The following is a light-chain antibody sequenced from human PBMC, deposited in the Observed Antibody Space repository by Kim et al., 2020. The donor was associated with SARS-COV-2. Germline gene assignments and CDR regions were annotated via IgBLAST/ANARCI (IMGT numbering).Light chain of an antibody. J-gene: IGLJ3*02. V-gene: IGLV2-11*03. Sequence: QSVTISCTGTSSAVGGYNYVSWYQQHPGKAPKLIIYDVTKRPSGVPDRFSGSKSGNTASLTISGLQAEDEADYYCCSYAGTYTPWVFGGGTELTVL. CDR3: CSYAGTYTPWV. CDR1: SSAVGGYNY. CDR2: DVT.